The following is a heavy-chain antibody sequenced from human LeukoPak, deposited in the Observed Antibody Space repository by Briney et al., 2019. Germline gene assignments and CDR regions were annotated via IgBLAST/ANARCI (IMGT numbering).Heavy chain of an antibody. CDR2: IYYSGST. Sequence: SETLSLTCTVSGGSISSGGYYWSWIRQHPGKGLEWIGYIYYSGSTYYNPSLKSRVTISVDTSENQFSLKLSSVTAADTAVYYCARDYYDSSGRTWGFDYWGQGTLVTVSS. J-gene: IGHJ4*02. D-gene: IGHD3-22*01. CDR3: ARDYYDSSGRTWGFDY. V-gene: IGHV4-31*03. CDR1: GGSISSGGYY.